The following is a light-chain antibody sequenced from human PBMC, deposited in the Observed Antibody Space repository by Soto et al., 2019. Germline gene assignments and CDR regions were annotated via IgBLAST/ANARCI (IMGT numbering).Light chain of an antibody. CDR1: IDYILTYEY. CDR3: SSYKTGSTLPWV. CDR2: GVY. V-gene: IGLV2-14*01. J-gene: IGLJ1*01. Sequence: QSALTHPASVSRSPGQSITISFTGSIDYILTYEYISCHQHHPVKAPKLILFGVYDRPSGISDRLYGYKHRNTASLTTFGLQVEDEAVYYCSSYKTGSTLPWVFGTGTKVTVL.